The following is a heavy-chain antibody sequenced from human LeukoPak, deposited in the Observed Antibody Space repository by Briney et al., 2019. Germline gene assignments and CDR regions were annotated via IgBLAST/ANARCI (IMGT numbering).Heavy chain of an antibody. CDR2: ISGSGGST. J-gene: IGHJ4*02. CDR3: ARDRESSGWSFDY. V-gene: IGHV3-23*01. D-gene: IGHD6-19*01. CDR1: GFTFSSYA. Sequence: GGSLRLSCAASGFTFSSYAMSWVRQAPGKGLEWVSAISGSGGSTYYADSVKGRFTISRDNSKNTLYLQMNSLRAEDTAVYYCARDRESSGWSFDYWGQGTLVTVSS.